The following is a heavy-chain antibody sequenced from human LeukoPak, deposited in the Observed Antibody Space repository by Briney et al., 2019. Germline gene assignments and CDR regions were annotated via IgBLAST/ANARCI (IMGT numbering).Heavy chain of an antibody. V-gene: IGHV5-51*01. Sequence: GESLKISCKGSGYSFTSYWMGWVRQMPGKGLEWMGIIYPGDSDTRYSPSFQGQVTISADKSISTAYLQWSSLKASDTAMYYCARGYYDSSGYYYRGFDYWGQGTLVTVSS. D-gene: IGHD3-22*01. CDR3: ARGYYDSSGYYYRGFDY. J-gene: IGHJ4*02. CDR1: GYSFTSYW. CDR2: IYPGDSDT.